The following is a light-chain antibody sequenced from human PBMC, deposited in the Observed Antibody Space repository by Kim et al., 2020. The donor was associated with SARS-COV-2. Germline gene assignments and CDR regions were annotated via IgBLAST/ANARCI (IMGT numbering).Light chain of an antibody. CDR2: GVS. J-gene: IGKJ2*01. CDR3: QYYARSLYT. V-gene: IGKV3-20*01. Sequence: EIVLTQSPGTLSLSPGESATLSCRASQSVNNNFVAWYQQKPGQAPRLLIYGVSKRATGIPDRFSGSGSGTDFTLTINRLEPEDFVVYYCQYYARSLYTFGQGTKLEI. CDR1: QSVNNNF.